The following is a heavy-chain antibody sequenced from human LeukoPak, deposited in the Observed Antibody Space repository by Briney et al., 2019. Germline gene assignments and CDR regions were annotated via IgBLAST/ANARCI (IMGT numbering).Heavy chain of an antibody. CDR2: IIPIFGTA. J-gene: IGHJ4*02. CDR3: ARAGWLQYYYFDY. V-gene: IGHV1-69*06. D-gene: IGHD5-24*01. CDR1: GDTFSNYA. Sequence: GASVKVSCKASGDTFSNYAISGVRQAPGQGLEWMGGIIPIFGTAKYAQKFQGRVTITADTSTSTAYMELSSLRSEDTAVYYCARAGWLQYYYFDYWGQGTLVTVSS.